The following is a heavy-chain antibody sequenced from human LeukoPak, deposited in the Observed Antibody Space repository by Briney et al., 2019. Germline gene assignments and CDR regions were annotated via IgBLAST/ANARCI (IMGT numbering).Heavy chain of an antibody. CDR1: GYTFTSYG. CDR2: ISAYNGNT. CDR3: ARLPYSSGWFSVEHGYSDY. V-gene: IGHV1-18*01. D-gene: IGHD6-19*01. Sequence: AAVKVSCKASGYTFTSYGISWVRQAPGQGLEWMGWISAYNGNTNYAQKLQGRVTMTTDTSTSTAYMELRSLRSDDTAVYYCARLPYSSGWFSVEHGYSDYWGQGTLVTVSS. J-gene: IGHJ4*02.